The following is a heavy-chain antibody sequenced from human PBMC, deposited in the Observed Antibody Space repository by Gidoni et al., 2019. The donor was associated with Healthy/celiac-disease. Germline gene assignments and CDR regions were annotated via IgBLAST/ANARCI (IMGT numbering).Heavy chain of an antibody. Sequence: QVQLQQWGAGLLKPSEHLSLTCAVYGGSFGGYYWSWNRQPPWKGLEWIWEIHHSGSTNYNPSLKSRVTISVDTSKNQFSLKLSSVTAADTAVYYCARAQLAARRKNWFDPWGQGTLVTVSS. J-gene: IGHJ5*02. D-gene: IGHD6-6*01. CDR3: ARAQLAARRKNWFDP. CDR2: IHHSGST. V-gene: IGHV4-34*01. CDR1: GGSFGGYY.